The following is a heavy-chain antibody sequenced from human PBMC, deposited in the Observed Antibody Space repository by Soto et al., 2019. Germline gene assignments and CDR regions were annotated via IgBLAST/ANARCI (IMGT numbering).Heavy chain of an antibody. CDR3: AKDPYCSSSSCYGLGNYGFVV. V-gene: IGHV3-30*18. CDR1: GFTFSNYA. CDR2: ITYDSSNK. D-gene: IGHD2-2*01. J-gene: IGHJ4*02. Sequence: GGSLRLSCAASGFTFSNYAMHWVRQAPGKGLEWVAGITYDSSNKYYGDSVKGRFTISRDNSKNTLYLQMNSLRAEDTAVYFAAKDPYCSSSSCYGLGNYGFVVWGRGTLVTVSS.